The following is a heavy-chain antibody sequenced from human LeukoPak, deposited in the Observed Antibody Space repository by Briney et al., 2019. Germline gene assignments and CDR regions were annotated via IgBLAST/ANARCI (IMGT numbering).Heavy chain of an antibody. CDR1: GGSISTYY. Sequence: SETLSLTCSVSGGSISTYYWSWIRQPPGKGLEWIGYIYYSGSTNYNPSLKSRVTISVDTSKNQFPLKLSSVTAADTAVYYCARSVLAAADHNWFDPWGQGTLVTVSS. D-gene: IGHD6-13*01. J-gene: IGHJ5*02. V-gene: IGHV4-59*01. CDR2: IYYSGST. CDR3: ARSVLAAADHNWFDP.